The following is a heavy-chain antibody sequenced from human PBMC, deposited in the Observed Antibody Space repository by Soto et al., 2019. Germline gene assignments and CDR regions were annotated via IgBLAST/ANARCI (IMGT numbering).Heavy chain of an antibody. J-gene: IGHJ6*04. V-gene: IGHV1-24*01. CDR3: ATVPYAISMVRGPLDV. CDR1: GYTLTELS. CDR2: FDPEDGET. D-gene: IGHD3-10*01. Sequence: GASVKVSCKVSGYTLTELSMHWVLQSPGKGLEWMGGFDPEDGETIYAQKFQGRVTMTEDTSTDTAYMELSSLRSEDTAVYYCATVPYAISMVRGPLDVPGKAPTVSVAS.